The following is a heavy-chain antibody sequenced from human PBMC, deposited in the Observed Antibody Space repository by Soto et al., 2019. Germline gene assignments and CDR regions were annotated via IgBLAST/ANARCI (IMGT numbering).Heavy chain of an antibody. V-gene: IGHV3-48*03. J-gene: IGHJ4*02. Sequence: EVQLVESGGGLVQPGGSLRLSCAASGFTFSSYEMNWVRQAPGKGLEWVSYISSSGSTIYYADSVKGRFTITRDNAKNSLYLQMNSLRAEDTAVYYCARDKPSGYSYGGTFDYWGQGTLVTVSS. CDR3: ARDKPSGYSYGGTFDY. CDR1: GFTFSSYE. CDR2: ISSSGSTI. D-gene: IGHD5-18*01.